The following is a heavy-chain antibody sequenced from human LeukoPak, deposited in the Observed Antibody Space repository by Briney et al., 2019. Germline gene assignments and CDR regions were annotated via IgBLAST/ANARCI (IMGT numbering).Heavy chain of an antibody. CDR2: IVGREDTA. Sequence: SVKVSCKAPGGTFTSYSVGWVRQAPAQGVEWMGRIVGREDTADYAQRFQGTVKITGDKSTGTVLIELSSLRTEDTGIYYCVRDYDITGPQKSYFDFWGQRTLVTLSS. J-gene: IGHJ4*02. D-gene: IGHD3-22*01. V-gene: IGHV1-69*08. CDR1: GGTFTSYS. CDR3: VRDYDITGPQKSYFDF.